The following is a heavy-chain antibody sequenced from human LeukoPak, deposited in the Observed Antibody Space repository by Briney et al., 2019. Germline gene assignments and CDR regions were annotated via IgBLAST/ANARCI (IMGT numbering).Heavy chain of an antibody. J-gene: IGHJ4*02. Sequence: GGSLRLSCAASGFTFDDYAMHWVRQAPGKGLEWVSRISWNSGIIDYADSVQGRFTISRDNAKSSLYLQIHSLRPEDTALYYCAKSSGDSFFDYWGQGALVTVSS. CDR2: ISWNSGII. CDR3: AKSSGDSFFDY. V-gene: IGHV3-9*01. CDR1: GFTFDDYA.